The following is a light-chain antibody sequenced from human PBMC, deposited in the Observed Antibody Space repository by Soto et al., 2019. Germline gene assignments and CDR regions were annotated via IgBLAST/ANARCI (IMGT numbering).Light chain of an antibody. CDR1: GSNIGAPYD. Sequence: QPVLTQPPSLSGAPGQRVTISCTGSGSNIGAPYDVHWYQHLPGTAPKLLIYGSTNRPSGVPGRFSGSKSGTSASLAITGLQAEDEADYYCQSYDSSLSGYVFGAGTKLTVL. CDR3: QSYDSSLSGYV. CDR2: GST. J-gene: IGLJ1*01. V-gene: IGLV1-40*01.